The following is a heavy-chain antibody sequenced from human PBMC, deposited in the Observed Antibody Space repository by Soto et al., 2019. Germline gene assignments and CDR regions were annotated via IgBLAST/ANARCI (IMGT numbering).Heavy chain of an antibody. D-gene: IGHD2-15*01. J-gene: IGHJ4*02. CDR1: GGTFSSYA. Sequence: GASVKVSCKASGGTFSSYAISWVRQAPGQGLEWMGGIIPIFGTANYAQKFQGRVTITADESTSTAYMELSSLRSEDTAVYYCARARVVVAATPLYDYWGQGTLVTVSS. CDR2: IIPIFGTA. V-gene: IGHV1-69*13. CDR3: ARARVVVAATPLYDY.